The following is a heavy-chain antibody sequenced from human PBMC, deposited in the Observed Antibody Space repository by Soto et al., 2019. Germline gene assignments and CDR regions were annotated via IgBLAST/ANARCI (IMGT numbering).Heavy chain of an antibody. CDR1: GGTFSSYA. V-gene: IGHV1-69*13. CDR3: ATGDHAGPFDYYYYGMDV. J-gene: IGHJ6*02. Sequence: EASVKVSCKASGGTFSSYAISWVRQAPGQGLEWMGGIIPIFGTANYAQKFQGRVTITADESTSTAYMELSSLRSEDTAVYYCATGDHAGPFDYYYYGMDVWGQGTTVTVSS. CDR2: IIPIFGTA.